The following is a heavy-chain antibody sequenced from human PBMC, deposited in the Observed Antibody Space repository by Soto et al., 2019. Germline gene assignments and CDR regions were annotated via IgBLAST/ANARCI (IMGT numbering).Heavy chain of an antibody. Sequence: LWLTLTVSGASIRSTDYYWSWIRQAPGKGLEWIGYVYYTGSTYYNPSLMSRLTISVDTSKNQFSLKLTSVTAAETAVYYCVRTAREGAVAPHWFDRWGQGTQVTVSS. CDR2: VYYTGST. CDR1: GASIRSTDYY. V-gene: IGHV4-30-4*01. CDR3: VRTAREGAVAPHWFDR. J-gene: IGHJ5*02. D-gene: IGHD2-21*02.